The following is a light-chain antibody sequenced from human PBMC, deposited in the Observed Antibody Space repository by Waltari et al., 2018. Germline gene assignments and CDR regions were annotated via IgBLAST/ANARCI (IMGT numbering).Light chain of an antibody. CDR2: FDGSGNY. Sequence: QPVLTQPSSASASLGSSVKLTCTLSSGYSSSIIAWHQQQPGKAPRYLMKFDGSGNYNKGSVVPDRFSGSSSGAYCYLTITNLQSEDEADYYCETWDYNIRVFGGGTKLTVL. V-gene: IGLV4-60*03. CDR3: ETWDYNIRV. CDR1: SGYSSSI. J-gene: IGLJ3*02.